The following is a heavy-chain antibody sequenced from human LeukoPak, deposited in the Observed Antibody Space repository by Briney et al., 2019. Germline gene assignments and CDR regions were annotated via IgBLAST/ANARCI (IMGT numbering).Heavy chain of an antibody. J-gene: IGHJ4*02. CDR3: ARAVTVFGVVIDYFDY. V-gene: IGHV5-51*01. CDR1: GYSFTSYW. Sequence: GESLKISCKGSGYSFTSYWIGWVRQMPGKGLEWMGIIYPGDSDTRYSPSFQGQVTISADKSISTAYLQWSSLKASDTAMYYCARAVTVFGVVIDYFDYWGQGTLVTVSS. CDR2: IYPGDSDT. D-gene: IGHD3-3*01.